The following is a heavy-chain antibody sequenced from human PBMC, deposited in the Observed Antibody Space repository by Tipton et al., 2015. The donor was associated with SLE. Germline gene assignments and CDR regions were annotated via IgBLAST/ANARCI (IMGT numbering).Heavy chain of an antibody. CDR3: ASDGDDSSGAFDI. CDR2: IYHSGST. Sequence: TLSLTCVVSGYSISSGYYWGWIRQPPGKGLEWIGTIYHSGSTYYNPSLKSRVTISVDTSKNHFSLKLNSVTAADTAVYYCASDGDDSSGAFDIWGQGTMVTVSS. CDR1: GYSISSGYY. V-gene: IGHV4-38-2*01. J-gene: IGHJ3*02. D-gene: IGHD3-22*01.